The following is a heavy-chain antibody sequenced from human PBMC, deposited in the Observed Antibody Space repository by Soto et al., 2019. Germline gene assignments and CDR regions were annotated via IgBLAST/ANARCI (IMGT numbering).Heavy chain of an antibody. CDR2: ISYDGSNK. J-gene: IGHJ1*01. CDR1: GFTFSSYG. CDR3: AKVGVPMVRVTAILYFQH. D-gene: IGHD2-21*02. Sequence: QVQLVESGGGVVQPGRSLRLSCAASGFTFSSYGMHWVRQAPGKGLEWVAVISYDGSNKHYADSVKGRFTISRDNSKNTLYLQMNSLRAEDTAVYYCAKVGVPMVRVTAILYFQHWGQGTLVTVSS. V-gene: IGHV3-30*18.